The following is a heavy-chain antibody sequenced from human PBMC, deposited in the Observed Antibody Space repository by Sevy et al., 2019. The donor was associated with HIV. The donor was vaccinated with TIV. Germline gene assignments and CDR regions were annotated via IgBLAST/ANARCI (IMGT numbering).Heavy chain of an antibody. V-gene: IGHV3-49*03. CDR3: TRALATADTPEYYFDY. CDR1: GFTFGDYA. Sequence: GGSLRLSCTSSGFTFGDYAMSWFRQAPGKGLEWVALIRRNSHEPYGGTTEYAASVKGRFTISRDDSKDIAYLQMNSLKTEDTAVYYCTRALATADTPEYYFDYWGQGILVTVSS. CDR2: IRRNSHEPYGGTT. D-gene: IGHD5-12*01. J-gene: IGHJ4*02.